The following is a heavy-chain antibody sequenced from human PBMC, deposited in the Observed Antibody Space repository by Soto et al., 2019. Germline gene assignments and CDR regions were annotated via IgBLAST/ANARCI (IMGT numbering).Heavy chain of an antibody. CDR3: AREIVEARGASYFDY. V-gene: IGHV3-7*04. CDR1: GFTFSSNW. J-gene: IGHJ4*02. CDR2: IRQDGSEK. D-gene: IGHD2-15*01. Sequence: GSLRLSCVGSGFTFSSNWMTWVRQAPGKGLEWVGNIRQDGSEKNYVDSVKGRFTISRDNAKNSLYLQMNSLRAEDTAVYYCAREIVEARGASYFDYWGPGTLVTVSS.